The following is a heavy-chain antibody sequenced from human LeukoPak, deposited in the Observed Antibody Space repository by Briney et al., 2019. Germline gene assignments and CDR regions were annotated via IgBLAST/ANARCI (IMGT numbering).Heavy chain of an antibody. Sequence: SVKVSCKASGGTFSSYAISWVRQAPGQGLEWMGRIIPIFGTATYAQKFQGRVTITADKSTSTAYMELSSLRSEDTAVYYCARERYDFWSGYYYYYMDVWGKGTTVTVSS. V-gene: IGHV1-69*06. J-gene: IGHJ6*03. CDR2: IIPIFGTA. CDR1: GGTFSSYA. D-gene: IGHD3-3*01. CDR3: ARERYDFWSGYYYYYMDV.